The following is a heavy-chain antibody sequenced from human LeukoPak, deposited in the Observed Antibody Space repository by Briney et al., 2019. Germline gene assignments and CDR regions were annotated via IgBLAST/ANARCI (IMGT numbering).Heavy chain of an antibody. V-gene: IGHV4-34*01. CDR2: INQSGST. CDR3: ARGQGNYVYYYYGMDV. CDR1: GGSFSGYY. Sequence: PSETLSLTCAVYGGSFSGYYWSWIRQPPGKGLEWIGEINQSGSTNYNPSLKSRVTISVDTSKNQFSLKLSSVTAADTAVYYCARGQGNYVYYYYGMDVWGQGTTVTVSS. D-gene: IGHD4-4*01. J-gene: IGHJ6*02.